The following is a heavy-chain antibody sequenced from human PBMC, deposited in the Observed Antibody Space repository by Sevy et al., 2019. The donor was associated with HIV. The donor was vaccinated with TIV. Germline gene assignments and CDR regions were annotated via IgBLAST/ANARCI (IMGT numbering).Heavy chain of an antibody. Sequence: GGSLRLSCAASGFTFSSYAMSWDRQAPGKGLEWVSAISGSGGSTYYADSVKGRFTISRDNSKNTLYLQMNSLRAEDTAVYYCAKFPTYYYDSSGYYDILGWFDPWGQGTLVTVSS. CDR2: ISGSGGST. CDR1: GFTFSSYA. D-gene: IGHD3-22*01. CDR3: AKFPTYYYDSSGYYDILGWFDP. J-gene: IGHJ5*02. V-gene: IGHV3-23*01.